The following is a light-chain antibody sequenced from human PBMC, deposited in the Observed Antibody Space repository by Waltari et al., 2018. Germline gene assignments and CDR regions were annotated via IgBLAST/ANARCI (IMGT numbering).Light chain of an antibody. J-gene: IGKJ2*01. CDR1: QSVSSN. CDR3: QQYSNWPYT. CDR2: GAS. Sequence: EIVMTQSPATLSVSPGERATLSCKASQSVSSNLAWYPQKPGQALRLLNYGASTRATGIPGRFGGSWSGTEFTLTISRLQSEDFAVYYCQQYSNWPYTFGQGTKLEIK. V-gene: IGKV3-15*01.